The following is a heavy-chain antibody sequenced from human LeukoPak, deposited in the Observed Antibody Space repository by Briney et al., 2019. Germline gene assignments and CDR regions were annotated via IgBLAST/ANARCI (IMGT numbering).Heavy chain of an antibody. CDR1: GFTFSSYA. V-gene: IGHV3-23*01. J-gene: IGHJ4*02. CDR3: AKSYNGYESKPDY. Sequence: GESLRLACAASGFTFSSYAMSWVRQAPGKGLEWVSSISNSGGRTFYTDSVKGRFTISRDNSKITLYLQMNSLRAEDTAVYYCAKSYNGYESKPDYWGQGTLVTVSS. CDR2: ISNSGGRT. D-gene: IGHD5-12*01.